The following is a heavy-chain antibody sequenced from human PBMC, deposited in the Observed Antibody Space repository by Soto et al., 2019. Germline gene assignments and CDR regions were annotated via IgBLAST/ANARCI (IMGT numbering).Heavy chain of an antibody. CDR3: ARVGGYGSSSFFDY. CDR2: IDYSGNT. D-gene: IGHD6-6*01. Sequence: PSETLSLTCTVSGGSISSDDYYWGWIRQPPGKGLEWIAYIDYSGNTYYNPSLKSRLTISTDTSKNQFSVNLSSVTAADTAVYYCARVGGYGSSSFFDYWSPGTLVTVS. CDR1: GGSISSDDYY. J-gene: IGHJ4*02. V-gene: IGHV4-30-4*01.